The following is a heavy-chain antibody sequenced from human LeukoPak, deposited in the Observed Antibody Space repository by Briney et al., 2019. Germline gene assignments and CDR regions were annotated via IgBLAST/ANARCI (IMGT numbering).Heavy chain of an antibody. V-gene: IGHV4-59*01. CDR1: GGSISSYY. J-gene: IGHJ5*02. Sequence: SETLSLTCTVSGGSISSYYWSWIRQPPGKGLEWIGNIYNSGGTNYNPSLKSRVTTSVDTSKNQFSLKLTSVTAADTAVYYSARYRGNSNGGFDPWGQGTLVTLSS. D-gene: IGHD4-23*01. CDR3: ARYRGNSNGGFDP. CDR2: IYNSGGT.